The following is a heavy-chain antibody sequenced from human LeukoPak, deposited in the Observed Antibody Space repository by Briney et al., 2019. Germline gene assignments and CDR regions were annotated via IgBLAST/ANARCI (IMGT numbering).Heavy chain of an antibody. CDR3: ARGGGIVVVPAALTGFDP. J-gene: IGHJ5*02. V-gene: IGHV3-66*02. CDR1: GFTVSSNY. Sequence: GGSLRLSCAASGFTVSSNYMSWVRQAPGKGLEWVSVIYSGGSTYYADSVKGRFTISRDNPKNTLYLQMNSLRAEDTAVYYCARGGGIVVVPAALTGFDPWGQGTLVTVSS. D-gene: IGHD2-2*01. CDR2: IYSGGST.